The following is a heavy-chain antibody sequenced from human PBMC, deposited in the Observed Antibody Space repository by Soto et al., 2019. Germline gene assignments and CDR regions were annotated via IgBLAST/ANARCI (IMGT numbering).Heavy chain of an antibody. CDR2: IYWNDDK. CDR1: GFSLSTSGVG. J-gene: IGHJ4*02. CDR3: AHRIVGPPGEDY. V-gene: IGHV2-5*01. D-gene: IGHD1-26*01. Sequence: QITLKESGPTLVKPTQTLTLTCTFSGFSLSTSGVGVGWIRQPPGKALEWLALIYWNDDKRYSPSLKARLTITNDTSKNPVVLTLTNVDPVDTATYYCAHRIVGPPGEDYWGQGTLVTVSS.